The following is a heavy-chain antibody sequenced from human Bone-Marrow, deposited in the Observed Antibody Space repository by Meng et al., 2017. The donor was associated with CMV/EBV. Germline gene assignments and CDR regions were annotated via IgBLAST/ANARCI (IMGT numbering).Heavy chain of an antibody. CDR2: ISYDGSNK. CDR1: GSTFSSYA. D-gene: IGHD3-16*01. CDR3: ARVGRETNYYYGMDV. J-gene: IGHJ6*02. V-gene: IGHV3-30-3*01. Sequence: GGSLRLSCAASGSTFSSYAMHWVRQAPGKGLEWVAVISYDGSNKYYADSVKGRFTISRDNSKNTLYLQMNSLRAEDTAVYYCARVGRETNYYYGMDVWGQGTTVTVSS.